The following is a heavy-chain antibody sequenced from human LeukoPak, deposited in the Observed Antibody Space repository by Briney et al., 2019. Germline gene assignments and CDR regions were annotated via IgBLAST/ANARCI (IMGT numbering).Heavy chain of an antibody. Sequence: GGSLTLSCAASGFTFSSYAMSWVRQAPGKGLEWVSAISGSGGNTYYADSVKGRFTISRDNSKNTLYLQMNSLRAEDTAVYYCAKYGWGFYFDYRGQGTLVTVSS. V-gene: IGHV3-23*01. CDR1: GFTFSSYA. J-gene: IGHJ4*02. CDR2: ISGSGGNT. D-gene: IGHD7-27*01. CDR3: AKYGWGFYFDY.